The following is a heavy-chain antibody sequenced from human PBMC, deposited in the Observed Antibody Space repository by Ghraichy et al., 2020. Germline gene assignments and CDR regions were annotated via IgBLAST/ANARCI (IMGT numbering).Heavy chain of an antibody. CDR2: IYPADSDT. CDR3: ARQKSEVDN. Sequence: GESLNISCKGSGYSFTTYWIGWVRQMPGKGLEWMGIIYPADSDTRYSPSFQGHVTISVDKSISTAYLQWSSLKASNTAMYYCARQKSEVDNWGQGTMVTVSS. J-gene: IGHJ4*02. CDR1: GYSFTTYW. V-gene: IGHV5-51*01.